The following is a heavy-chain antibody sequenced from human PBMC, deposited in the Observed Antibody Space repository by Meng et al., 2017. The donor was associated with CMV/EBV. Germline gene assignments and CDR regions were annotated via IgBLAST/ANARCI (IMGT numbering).Heavy chain of an antibody. CDR3: ARNGLPTPFWSGLGAPNWFDP. Sequence: ASVKVSCKASGYTFTSYGISWVRQAPGQGLEWMGWMNPNSGNTGYAQKFQGRVTMTRNTSISTAYMELSSLRSEDTAVYYCARNGLPTPFWSGLGAPNWFDPWGQGTLVTVSS. J-gene: IGHJ5*02. V-gene: IGHV1-8*02. CDR1: GYTFTSYG. D-gene: IGHD3-3*01. CDR2: MNPNSGNT.